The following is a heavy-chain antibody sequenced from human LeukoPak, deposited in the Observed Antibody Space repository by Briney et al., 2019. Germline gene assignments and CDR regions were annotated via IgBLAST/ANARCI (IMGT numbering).Heavy chain of an antibody. Sequence: ASVKVSCKASGYTFITYDINWVRQATGQGLERMGWMNPNSGNTGYAQKFQGRVTMTRNTSISTAYMELSSLRSEDTAVYYCARGRKDERPYYYDVWGKGTTVTISS. D-gene: IGHD3-10*01. CDR1: GYTFITYD. CDR3: ARGRKDERPYYYDV. J-gene: IGHJ6*04. CDR2: MNPNSGNT. V-gene: IGHV1-8*01.